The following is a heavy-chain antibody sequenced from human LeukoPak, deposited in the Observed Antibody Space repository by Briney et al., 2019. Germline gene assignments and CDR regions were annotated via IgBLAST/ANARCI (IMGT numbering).Heavy chain of an antibody. D-gene: IGHD3-16*01. V-gene: IGHV4-30-2*01. CDR3: ARGGGGPDRAFDI. CDR1: GGSISSGGYY. CDR2: IYHSGST. J-gene: IGHJ3*02. Sequence: SQTLSLTCTVSGGSISSGGYYWSWIRQPPGKGLEWIGYIYHSGSTYYNPSLKSRVTISVDRSKNQFSLKLSSVTAADTAVYYCARGGGGPDRAFDIWGQGTMVTVSS.